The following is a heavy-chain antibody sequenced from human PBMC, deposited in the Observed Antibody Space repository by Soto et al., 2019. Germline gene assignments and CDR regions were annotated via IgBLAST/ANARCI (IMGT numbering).Heavy chain of an antibody. V-gene: IGHV3-73*02. J-gene: IGHJ5*02. Sequence: EVQLVESGGGLVQPGGSLKLSCAASGFSFSDSAMHWVRQASGKGLEWVGRIGSKGQNCATTYAASVKGRFIISTDESKNTAHLQMNSLKTEDTAVYYCTKYSGTSSAPAALGQGTLVTVSS. CDR1: GFSFSDSA. CDR2: IGSKGQNCAT. D-gene: IGHD1-26*01. CDR3: TKYSGTSSAPAA.